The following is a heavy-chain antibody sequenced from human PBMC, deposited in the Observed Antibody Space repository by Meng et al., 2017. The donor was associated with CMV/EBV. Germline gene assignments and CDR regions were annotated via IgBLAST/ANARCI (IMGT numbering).Heavy chain of an antibody. D-gene: IGHD3-3*01. J-gene: IGHJ6*02. CDR1: GGSISSGGYY. Sequence: SETLSLTCTVSGGSISSGGYYWSWIRQHPGKGLEWIGYIYYSGSTYYNPSLKSRVTISVDTFKNQFSLKLSSVTAADTAVYYCARFYYDFWSGYYHGDYGMDVWGQGTTVTVSS. V-gene: IGHV4-31*03. CDR3: ARFYYDFWSGYYHGDYGMDV. CDR2: IYYSGST.